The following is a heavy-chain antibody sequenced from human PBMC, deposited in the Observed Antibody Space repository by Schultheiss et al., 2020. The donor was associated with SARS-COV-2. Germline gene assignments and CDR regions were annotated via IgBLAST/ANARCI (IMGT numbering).Heavy chain of an antibody. CDR1: GESFNGFS. V-gene: IGHV4-34*01. Sequence: SETLSLTCAVYGESFNGFSWTWIRQSPGKGLEWIGQVSHSGGTHYSPSLKSRVTISVDTSKNQFSLKLSSVTAADTAVYYCASSKGRGSFDIWGQGTMVTVSS. D-gene: IGHD3-10*01. CDR3: ASSKGRGSFDI. J-gene: IGHJ3*02. CDR2: VSHSGGT.